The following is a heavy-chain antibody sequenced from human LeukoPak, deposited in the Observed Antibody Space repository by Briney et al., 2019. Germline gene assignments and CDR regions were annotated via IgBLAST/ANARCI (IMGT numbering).Heavy chain of an antibody. CDR1: GGSISTYY. D-gene: IGHD3-16*01. CDR2: IYYSGST. J-gene: IGHJ4*02. V-gene: IGHV4-59*08. CDR3: ARLGAYFDY. Sequence: SETLSLTCTVSGGSISTYYWSWIRQPPGKGLEWIGYIYYSGSTNYNPPLKSRVTISVDTSKNQFSLNLSSVTAADTAVYYCARLGAYFDYWGQGTLVTVSS.